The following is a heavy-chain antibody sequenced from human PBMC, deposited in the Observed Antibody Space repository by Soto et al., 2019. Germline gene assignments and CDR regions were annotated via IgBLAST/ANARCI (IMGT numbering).Heavy chain of an antibody. CDR1: GYTFTSYY. CDR3: ARDAEGIAVAGTLMDV. Sequence: QVQLVQSGAEVKKPGASVKVSCKASGYTFTSYYMHWVRQAPGQGLEWMGIINPSGGSTSYAQKFQGRVTMTRDTSTSTVYMELSSLRSDDTAVYYCARDAEGIAVAGTLMDVWGQGTTVTVSS. J-gene: IGHJ6*02. CDR2: INPSGGST. V-gene: IGHV1-46*01. D-gene: IGHD6-19*01.